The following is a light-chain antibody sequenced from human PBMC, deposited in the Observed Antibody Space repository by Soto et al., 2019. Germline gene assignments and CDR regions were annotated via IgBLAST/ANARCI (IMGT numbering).Light chain of an antibody. CDR3: SSYTSKDTLV. Sequence: QSALTQPASVSGPPGQSITISCTGTSSDVGGYDHVSWYQQHPGKAPKLIIYDVSIRPSGVSNRFSGSKSGNTASLAVSGLQAEDEADYYCSSYTSKDTLVFGGGTKLTVL. CDR2: DVS. J-gene: IGLJ3*02. V-gene: IGLV2-14*03. CDR1: SSDVGGYDH.